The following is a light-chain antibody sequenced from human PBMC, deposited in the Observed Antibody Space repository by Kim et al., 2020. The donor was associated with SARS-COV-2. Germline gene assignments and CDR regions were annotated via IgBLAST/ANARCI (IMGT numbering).Light chain of an antibody. CDR3: NARDSSVNHGV. CDR1: ILRSYY. Sequence: ALGQKVGSTCQGDILRSYYASWYQKKPGQATLLVIYGKNDWLSGIPDRLSCSGSGDSASLIITGAPAEDEADYYCNARDSSVNHGVFGGGTQLTVL. J-gene: IGLJ3*02. V-gene: IGLV3-19*01. CDR2: GKN.